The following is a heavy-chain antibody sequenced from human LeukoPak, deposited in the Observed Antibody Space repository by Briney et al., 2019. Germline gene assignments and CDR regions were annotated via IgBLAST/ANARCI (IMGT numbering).Heavy chain of an antibody. CDR3: ARGRLDYYYYGMDV. CDR1: GFTFSSYG. CDR2: IWYDGSNK. Sequence: GGSLRLSCAASGFTFSSYGMHWVRQAPGKGLEWVAVIWYDGSNKYYADSVKGRFTISRDNSKNTLYLQMNSLRAEDTAAYYCARGRLDYYYYGMDVWGQGTTVTVSS. J-gene: IGHJ6*02. V-gene: IGHV3-33*01.